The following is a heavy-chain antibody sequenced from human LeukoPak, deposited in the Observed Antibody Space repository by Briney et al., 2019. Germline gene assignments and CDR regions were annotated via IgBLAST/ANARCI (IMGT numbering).Heavy chain of an antibody. CDR1: GGSISSYY. CDR2: IYTSGNT. J-gene: IGHJ6*03. CDR3: ARTSALLGYCSSTSCYRSYYYYMDV. Sequence: SETLSLTCTVSGGSISSYYWSWIRQPAGKGLEWIGRIYTSGNTNYNPSLKSRVTISVDTSKNQFSLKLSSVTAADTAVYYCARTSALLGYCSSTSCYRSYYYYMDVWGKGTTVTISS. V-gene: IGHV4-4*07. D-gene: IGHD2-2*01.